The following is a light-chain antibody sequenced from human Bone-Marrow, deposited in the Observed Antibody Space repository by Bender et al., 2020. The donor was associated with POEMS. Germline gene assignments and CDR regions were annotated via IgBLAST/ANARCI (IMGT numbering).Light chain of an antibody. CDR1: SSDVGSYNL. CDR2: AVT. Sequence: QSALTQPASVSGSPGQSITISCTGTSSDVGSYNLVSWYQQHPGKAPKLMIYAVTKRPSGVSNRFSGSKSGNTASLTISGLQAEDEADYHCCSYAGGSTWVFGGGTKVTVL. J-gene: IGLJ3*02. V-gene: IGLV2-23*02. CDR3: CSYAGGSTWV.